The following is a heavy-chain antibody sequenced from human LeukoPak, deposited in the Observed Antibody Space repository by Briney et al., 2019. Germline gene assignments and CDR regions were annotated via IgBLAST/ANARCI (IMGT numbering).Heavy chain of an antibody. CDR2: ISGSGGST. J-gene: IGHJ4*02. Sequence: GGSLRLSCAASGFTFSSYAMSWVRQAPGKGLEWVSAISGSGGSTYYADSVKGRFTISRDNSKNTLYLQMNSLRAEDTAVYYCAKPTRRGSSSPHPVDYRGQGTLVTVSS. CDR3: AKPTRRGSSSPHPVDY. CDR1: GFTFSSYA. V-gene: IGHV3-23*01. D-gene: IGHD6-6*01.